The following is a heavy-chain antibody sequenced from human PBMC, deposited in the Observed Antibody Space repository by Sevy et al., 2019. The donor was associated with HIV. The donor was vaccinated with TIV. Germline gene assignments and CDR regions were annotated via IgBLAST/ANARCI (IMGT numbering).Heavy chain of an antibody. J-gene: IGHJ4*02. CDR3: ASHNYSDRSGYYYPVWFDY. D-gene: IGHD3-22*01. CDR1: SGSISSSTYY. Sequence: SETLSLTCTVSSGSISSSTYYWAWIRQPPGKGLEWIGSIFYSGSPYYNPSLQSRLTISVDTSKNRFSLKLSSVTAADTAVYYGASHNYSDRSGYYYPVWFDYWGRGTLVTVSS. V-gene: IGHV4-39*01. CDR2: IFYSGSP.